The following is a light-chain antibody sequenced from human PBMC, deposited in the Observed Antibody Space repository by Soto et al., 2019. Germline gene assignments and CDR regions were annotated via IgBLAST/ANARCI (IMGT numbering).Light chain of an antibody. Sequence: DIQMTQSPSTLSASVGDTVTITCRASQSISSWLAWYQQKPVKAPKLLIYKASSLESGVPSRFSGSGSGTEFTLSINSLQPDDFATYDCQQYNTYWTFGQGTKVEIK. CDR2: KAS. CDR1: QSISSW. CDR3: QQYNTYWT. V-gene: IGKV1-5*03. J-gene: IGKJ1*01.